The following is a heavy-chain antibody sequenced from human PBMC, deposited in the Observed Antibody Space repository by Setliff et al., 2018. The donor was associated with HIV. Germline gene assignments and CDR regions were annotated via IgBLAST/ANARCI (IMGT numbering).Heavy chain of an antibody. CDR3: ARQAYNINMVRGVIAPSFHYYMDV. Sequence: QTGGSLRLSCAVSGFTVSSNYMNWVRQAPGKGLQWVSVIYSGGYTDYADSVKGRFTISRDNSKNTLYLQMNSLRAEDTAVYYCARQAYNINMVRGVIAPSFHYYMDVWGKGTTVTVSS. D-gene: IGHD3-10*01. J-gene: IGHJ6*03. CDR2: IYSGGYT. CDR1: GFTVSSNY. V-gene: IGHV3-66*02.